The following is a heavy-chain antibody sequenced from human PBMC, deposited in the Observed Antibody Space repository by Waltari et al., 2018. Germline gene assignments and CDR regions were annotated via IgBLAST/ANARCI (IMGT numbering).Heavy chain of an antibody. CDR3: ARAPSYDFWSGYWFDP. CDR1: GGTFSSSA. J-gene: IGHJ5*02. CDR2: TIPIFGTA. V-gene: IGHV1-69*05. D-gene: IGHD3-3*01. Sequence: QVQLVQSGDEVKKPGSSVTVSCKASGGTFSSSAISWVPQAPGQGLEWMGGTIPIFGTANYAQKFQGRVTITTDESTSTAYMGLSSLGSEDTAVYYCARAPSYDFWSGYWFDPWGQGALVTVSS.